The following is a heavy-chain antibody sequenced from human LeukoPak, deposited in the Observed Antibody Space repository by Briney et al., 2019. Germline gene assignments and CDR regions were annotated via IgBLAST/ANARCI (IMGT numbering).Heavy chain of an antibody. V-gene: IGHV4-59*01. J-gene: IGHJ4*02. D-gene: IGHD3-22*01. CDR1: GGSISSYY. CDR2: IYYSGST. Sequence: SETLSLTCTVSGGSISSYYWSWIRQPPGRGLEWIGYIYYSGSTNYNPSLKSRVTISVDTSKNQFSLKLSSVTAADTAVYYCARTEYYEYYFDYWGQGILVTVST. CDR3: ARTEYYEYYFDY.